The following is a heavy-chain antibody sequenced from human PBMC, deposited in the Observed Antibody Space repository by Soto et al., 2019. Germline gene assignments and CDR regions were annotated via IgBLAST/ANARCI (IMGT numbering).Heavy chain of an antibody. V-gene: IGHV2-5*02. D-gene: IGHD3-10*01. Sequence: SGPTLVNPTQTLTLTCTFSGFSLSTSGVGVGWIRQPPGKALEWLALIYWDDDKRYSPSLKSRLTITKDTSKNQVVLTMTNMDPVDTATYYCARWATMVRGVIPWFDPWGQGTLVTVSS. J-gene: IGHJ5*02. CDR3: ARWATMVRGVIPWFDP. CDR2: IYWDDDK. CDR1: GFSLSTSGVG.